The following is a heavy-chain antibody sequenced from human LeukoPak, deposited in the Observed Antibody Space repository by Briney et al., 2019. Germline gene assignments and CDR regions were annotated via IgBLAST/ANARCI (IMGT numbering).Heavy chain of an antibody. Sequence: PGGSLRLSCAASGFTFSSYAMSWVRQAPGKGLEWVSAISGSGGSTYYADSVKGRFTISRDNSKNTLYLQMNSLRAEDTAVYYCAIQSCSGGSCYSISDYWGQGTLVTVSS. J-gene: IGHJ4*02. CDR2: ISGSGGST. CDR1: GFTFSSYA. D-gene: IGHD2-15*01. V-gene: IGHV3-23*01. CDR3: AIQSCSGGSCYSISDY.